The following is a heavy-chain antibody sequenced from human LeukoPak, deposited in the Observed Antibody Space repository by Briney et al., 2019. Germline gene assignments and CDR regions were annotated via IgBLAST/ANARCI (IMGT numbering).Heavy chain of an antibody. V-gene: IGHV3-33*01. J-gene: IGHJ3*01. D-gene: IGHD3-16*01. CDR1: GFTFSSYG. CDR3: ATRVMIAITTRGAFHV. CDR2: IWYDGSNK. Sequence: GGSLRLSCAASGFTFSSYGMHWVRQAPGKGLEWVAVIWYDGSNKYYADSVKSRFTISRDNSKNTLYLQVNSLRAEDTAIYYCATRVMIAITTRGAFHVWGQGTMVTVSS.